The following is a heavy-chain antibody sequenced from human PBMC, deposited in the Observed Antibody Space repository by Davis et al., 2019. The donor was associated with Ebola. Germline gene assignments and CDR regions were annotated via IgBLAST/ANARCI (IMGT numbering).Heavy chain of an antibody. CDR3: ARDAVPAAQDY. V-gene: IGHV3-23*01. Sequence: PGGSLRLSCAASGFTFSRTDMNWFRQAPGGGPEWVSNINFGGSATYYADSVKGRFTISRDNSKNILYLQMNSLRAEDTAIYYCARDAVPAAQDYWGQGTLVTVSS. D-gene: IGHD2-2*01. J-gene: IGHJ4*02. CDR2: INFGGSAT. CDR1: GFTFSRTD.